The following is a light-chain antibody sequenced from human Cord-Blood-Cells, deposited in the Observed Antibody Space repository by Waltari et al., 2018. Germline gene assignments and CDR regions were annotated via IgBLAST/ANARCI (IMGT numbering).Light chain of an antibody. CDR1: ALPKKY. V-gene: IGLV3-16*01. CDR3: LSADSSGTYGV. Sequence: SYELTQPPSVSVSLGQMARITCSGEALPKKYAYWYQQKPGQFLVLVIYKDSERPSGIPERFSGSSSGTIVTLTISGVQAEDEADYYCLSADSSGTYGVFGGGTKLTVL. CDR2: KDS. J-gene: IGLJ3*02.